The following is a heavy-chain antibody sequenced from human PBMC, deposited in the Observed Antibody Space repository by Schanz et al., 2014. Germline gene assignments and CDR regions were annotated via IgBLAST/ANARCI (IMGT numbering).Heavy chain of an antibody. CDR1: GFTFSNYN. J-gene: IGHJ4*02. CDR3: ATEAYRSRWCFDY. CDR2: ISRSSSTI. Sequence: EVQLVESGGGLVQPGGSLRLSCEASGFTFSNYNMNWVRQAPGKGLEWVSYISRSSSTIYYTDSVKGRFTISRDNAKNSVFLQMNGLRDEDTAVYYCATEAYRSRWCFDYWGQGTLVTVSS. V-gene: IGHV3-48*02. D-gene: IGHD6-13*01.